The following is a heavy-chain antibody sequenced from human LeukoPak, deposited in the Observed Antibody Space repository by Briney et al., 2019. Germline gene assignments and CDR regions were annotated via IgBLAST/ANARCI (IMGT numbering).Heavy chain of an antibody. Sequence: GGSLRLSCAASGFTFSSYAMHWVRQAPGKGLEWVAVISYDGSNKYYADSVKGRFTISRDNSKNTLYPQMNSLRAEDTAVYYCARWGWHYDSSGFDYWGQGTLVTVSS. V-gene: IGHV3-30-3*01. CDR2: ISYDGSNK. CDR1: GFTFSSYA. J-gene: IGHJ4*02. CDR3: ARWGWHYDSSGFDY. D-gene: IGHD3-22*01.